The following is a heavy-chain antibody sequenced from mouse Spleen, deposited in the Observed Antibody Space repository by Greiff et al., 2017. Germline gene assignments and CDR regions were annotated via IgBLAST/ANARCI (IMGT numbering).Heavy chain of an antibody. CDR2: IYPRDGST. CDR1: GYTFTSYD. V-gene: IGHV1-85*01. J-gene: IGHJ1*03. CDR3: ARDRITTVVARYFDV. Sequence: QVQLQQSGPELVKPGASVKLSCKASGYTFTSYDINWVKQRPGQGLEWIGWIYPRDGSTKYNEKFKGKATLTVDTSSSTAYMELHSLTSEDSAVYFCARDRITTVVARYFDVWGTGTTVTVSS. D-gene: IGHD1-1*01.